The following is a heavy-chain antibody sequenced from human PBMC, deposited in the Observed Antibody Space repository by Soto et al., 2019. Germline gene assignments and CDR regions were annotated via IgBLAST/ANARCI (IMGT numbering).Heavy chain of an antibody. J-gene: IGHJ4*02. D-gene: IGHD3-16*01. CDR2: LSGSGGST. CDR1: GFSFHTYA. Sequence: VQLLESGGGLVQPGGSLRLSCAASGFSFHTYAMGWVRQAPGKGLEWVSSLSGSGGSTNYADSVKGRFIISRDNSKDTLYLQMNNLRAEDTAMYYCAKDLRDWGFFDYWGLGTLVTVSS. CDR3: AKDLRDWGFFDY. V-gene: IGHV3-23*01.